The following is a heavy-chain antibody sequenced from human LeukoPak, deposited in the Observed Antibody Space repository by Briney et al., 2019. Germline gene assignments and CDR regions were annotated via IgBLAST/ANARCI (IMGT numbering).Heavy chain of an antibody. J-gene: IGHJ4*02. V-gene: IGHV3-7*04. CDR2: IKQDGSEK. D-gene: IGHD3-10*01. CDR1: GFTFSSYW. CDR3: ARDGVTMFRGVI. Sequence: PGGSLRLSCAASGFTFSSYWMSWVRQAPGKGLEWVANIKQDGSEKYYVDSEKGRSTISKDKAKISLYLQMDSLRAEDTAVYYCARDGVTMFRGVIWGQGTLVTVSS.